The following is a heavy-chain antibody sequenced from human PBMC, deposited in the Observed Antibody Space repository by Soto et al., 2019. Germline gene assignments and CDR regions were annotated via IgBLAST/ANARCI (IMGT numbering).Heavy chain of an antibody. Sequence: QVQLVQSGAEVKKPGSSVKVSCKASGGRFSRHTVSRVRQAPGQGLEWVGGIIPIFGTTNYGNILRGRVTITADASTGTAYMELSSLRSDDTAAYYCAVTTGTSITGPPGWGQGTLVTVSS. CDR3: AVTTGTSITGPPG. V-gene: IGHV1-69*01. D-gene: IGHD4-17*01. CDR1: GGRFSRHT. J-gene: IGHJ4*02. CDR2: IIPIFGTT.